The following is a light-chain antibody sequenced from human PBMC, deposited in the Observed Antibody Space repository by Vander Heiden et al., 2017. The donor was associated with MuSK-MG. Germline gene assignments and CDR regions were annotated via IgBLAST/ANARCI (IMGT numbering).Light chain of an antibody. Sequence: DIQVTQSPSSLSASVGDRVTITCQASQDISNYLNWYQQKPGKAPKLLIYDASNLETGVPSRFSGSGSGTDFTFTISSRQPEDIATYYCQQYYNHGRITFGQGTRMEIK. V-gene: IGKV1-33*01. J-gene: IGKJ5*01. CDR2: DAS. CDR3: QQYYNHGRIT. CDR1: QDISNY.